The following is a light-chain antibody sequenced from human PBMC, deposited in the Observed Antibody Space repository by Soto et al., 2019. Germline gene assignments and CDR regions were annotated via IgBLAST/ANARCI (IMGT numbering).Light chain of an antibody. J-gene: IGKJ5*01. CDR2: DAS. CDR3: QQYGSFIT. V-gene: IGKV3-20*01. CDR1: QSVSRY. Sequence: EIVLTQSTATLSLSPGERATLSCRASQSVSRYLAWYQQKPGQAPRLLIYDASNRATGIPDRFSGSGSGTDFTLTISRLEPEDFAVYYCQQYGSFITFGQGTRLEIK.